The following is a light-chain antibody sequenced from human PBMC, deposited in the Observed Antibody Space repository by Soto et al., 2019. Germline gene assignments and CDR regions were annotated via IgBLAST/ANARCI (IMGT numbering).Light chain of an antibody. CDR1: SSDVGGYNY. CDR2: DVF. V-gene: IGLV2-11*01. J-gene: IGLJ2*01. CDR3: CSYAGSYTSF. Sequence: QSVLTQPRSVSGSPGQSVTISCTGTSSDVGGYNYVSWFQHHPGKVPKLMIYDVFKRPSGVPDRFTGSKSGNTASLTISGLQAEDEADYYCCSYAGSYTSFFGGGTKLTVL.